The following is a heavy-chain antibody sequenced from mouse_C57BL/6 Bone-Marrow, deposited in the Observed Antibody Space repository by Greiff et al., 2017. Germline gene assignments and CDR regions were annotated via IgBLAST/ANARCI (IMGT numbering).Heavy chain of an antibody. Sequence: DVQLVESGGGLVKPGGSLKLSCAASGFTFSDYGMHWVRQAPEKGLEWVAYISSGSGTIYYAGTVKGRFTISGDNATNTVFLQMTSLRSEDSAMYYCARPGDGYYLEDWGKGTTLTVSS. CDR2: ISSGSGTI. CDR3: ARPGDGYYLED. CDR1: GFTFSDYG. V-gene: IGHV5-17*01. D-gene: IGHD2-3*01. J-gene: IGHJ2*01.